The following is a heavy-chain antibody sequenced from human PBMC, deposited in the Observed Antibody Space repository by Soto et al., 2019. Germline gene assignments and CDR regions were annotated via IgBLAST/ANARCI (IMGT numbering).Heavy chain of an antibody. CDR2: ILYDGNNK. J-gene: IGHJ4*02. D-gene: IGHD6-19*01. CDR3: ARDSVAVTY. Sequence: QVQLVESGGGVVQPGRSLRLSCAASGFTFSSYGIHWVRQAPGKGLEWVAVILYDGNNKYYADSVKGRFTISRDNSKNTVFLQMNSLRVEDTAVYYCARDSVAVTYWGQGTLVTVSS. V-gene: IGHV3-30*03. CDR1: GFTFSSYG.